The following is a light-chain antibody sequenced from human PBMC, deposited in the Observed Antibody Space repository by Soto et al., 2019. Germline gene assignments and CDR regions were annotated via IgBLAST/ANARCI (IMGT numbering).Light chain of an antibody. J-gene: IGKJ1*01. CDR3: QQYNSYS. CDR2: HAS. V-gene: IGKV1-5*02. Sequence: DIQMTQSPSSLSASVGDSFTIICRASQNIASSVNWYQQKPGTAPKVLIYHASNLQSGVPSRFSGSGSGTEFTLTISSLQPDDFATYYCQQYNSYSFGQGTKVDIK. CDR1: QNIASS.